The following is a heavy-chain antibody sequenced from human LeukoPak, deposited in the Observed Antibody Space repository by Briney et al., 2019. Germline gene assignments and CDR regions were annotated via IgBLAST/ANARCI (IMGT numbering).Heavy chain of an antibody. Sequence: GGALRLSCAASVFTFSSYSMNGVGQAPGKGLEWFSSISSSSRYIYYADSVQGRFTISRENAKNSLYLQMHSLRAEDTAVYYCAASRVGWFDPWGQGTLVTVSS. CDR3: AASRVGWFDP. CDR1: VFTFSSYS. J-gene: IGHJ5*02. CDR2: ISSSSRYI. V-gene: IGHV3-21*01.